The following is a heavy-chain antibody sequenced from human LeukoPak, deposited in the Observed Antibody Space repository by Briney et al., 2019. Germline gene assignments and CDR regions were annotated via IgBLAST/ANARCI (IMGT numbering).Heavy chain of an antibody. D-gene: IGHD1-26*01. CDR3: ARLYRGSSAFFDY. CDR2: ISSSSSYI. CDR1: GFTFSSYS. V-gene: IGHV3-21*01. J-gene: IGHJ4*02. Sequence: PGGSLRLSCAASGFTFSSYSMNWVRQAPGKGLEWVSSISSSSSYIYYADSVKGRFTISRDNAKNSLYLQINSLRAEDTAVYYCARLYRGSSAFFDYWGQGTLVTVSS.